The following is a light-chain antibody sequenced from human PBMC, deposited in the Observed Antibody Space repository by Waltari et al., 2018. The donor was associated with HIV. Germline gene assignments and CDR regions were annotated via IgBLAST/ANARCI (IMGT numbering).Light chain of an antibody. V-gene: IGLV1-40*03. Sequence: QSVLTQPPSVSGAPGQRVTVSCPGHGSKIGANYDVQWYQVLPGSAPQLPIHTNTARPSGVPDRSSGSKSGASASLAITGLQAEDEGDYYCQSFDSGLSAWVFGGGTKLTVL. CDR1: GSKIGANYD. CDR2: TNT. CDR3: QSFDSGLSAWV. J-gene: IGLJ3*02.